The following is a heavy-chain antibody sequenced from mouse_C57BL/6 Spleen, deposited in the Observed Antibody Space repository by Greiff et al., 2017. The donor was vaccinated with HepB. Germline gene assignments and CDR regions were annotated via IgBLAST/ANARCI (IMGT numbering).Heavy chain of an antibody. Sequence: QVQLKQSGPGLVQPSQSLSITCTVSGFSLTSYGVHWVRQSPGKGLEWLGVIWSGGSTDYNAAFISRLSISKDNSKSQVFFKMNSLQADDTAIYYCARKTAQATGFAYWGQGTLVTVSA. CDR2: IWSGGST. CDR3: ARKTAQATGFAY. V-gene: IGHV2-2*01. CDR1: GFSLTSYG. J-gene: IGHJ3*01. D-gene: IGHD3-2*02.